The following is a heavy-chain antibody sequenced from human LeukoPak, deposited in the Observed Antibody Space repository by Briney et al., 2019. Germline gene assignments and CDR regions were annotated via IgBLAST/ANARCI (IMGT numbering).Heavy chain of an antibody. D-gene: IGHD3-3*01. CDR1: GGTFRSYA. V-gene: IGHV1-69*05. J-gene: IGHJ4*02. CDR3: ARDLYDFWSGLDY. Sequence: SVKVSCKASGGTFRSYAISWVRQAPGQGLEWMGRIIPIFGTANYAQKFQGRVTITTDESTSTAYMELSSLRSEDTAVYYCARDLYDFWSGLDYWGQGTLVTVSS. CDR2: IIPIFGTA.